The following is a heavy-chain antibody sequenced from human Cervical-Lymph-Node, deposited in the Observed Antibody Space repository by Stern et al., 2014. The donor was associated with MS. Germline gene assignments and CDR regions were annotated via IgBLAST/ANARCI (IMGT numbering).Heavy chain of an antibody. CDR2: IHHSGST. CDR3: ASPTGH. CDR1: GGSVSTEGYY. Sequence: VQLVESGPGLVKASPTLSLTCTVSGGSVSTEGYYWSWIRQHPGKGLECVGYIHHSGSTHYNPSLKGRFTISVDTSKNQFALKLSSVTAADTAVYYCASPTGHWGQGALVTVSS. J-gene: IGHJ1*01. D-gene: IGHD1-1*01. V-gene: IGHV4-31*03.